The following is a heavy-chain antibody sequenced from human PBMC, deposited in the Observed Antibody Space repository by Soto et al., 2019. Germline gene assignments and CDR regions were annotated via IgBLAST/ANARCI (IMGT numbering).Heavy chain of an antibody. V-gene: IGHV3-33*01. Sequence: GGSLRLSCAASGFTFSSYGMHWVRQAPGKGLEWVAVIWYDGSNKYYADSVKGRFTISRDNSNNTLYLQMNSLRAEETAVYYCVRARDSSVYDAFDXSGQGTLVSVS. CDR1: GFTFSSYG. D-gene: IGHD3-22*01. J-gene: IGHJ3*02. CDR2: IWYDGSNK. CDR3: VRARDSSVYDAFDX.